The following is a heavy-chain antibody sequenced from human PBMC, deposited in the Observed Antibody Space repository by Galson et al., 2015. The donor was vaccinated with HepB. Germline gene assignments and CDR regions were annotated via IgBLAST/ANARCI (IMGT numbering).Heavy chain of an antibody. Sequence: SLRLSCAASGFTFSDYYMSWIRQAPGKGLEWVSYISSSGSTIYYADSVKGRFTISRDNAKNSLYLQMNSLRAEDTAVYYCARRVVLHYYDSRDNWFDPWGQGTLVTVSS. V-gene: IGHV3-11*01. CDR1: GFTFSDYY. J-gene: IGHJ5*02. CDR3: ARRVVLHYYDSRDNWFDP. CDR2: ISSSGSTI. D-gene: IGHD3-22*01.